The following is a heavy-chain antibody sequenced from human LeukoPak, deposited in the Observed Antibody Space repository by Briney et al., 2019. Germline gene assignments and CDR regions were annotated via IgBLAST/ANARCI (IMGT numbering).Heavy chain of an antibody. Sequence: ASVKVSCKASGYTFTGYYMHWVRQAPGQGLEWMGRINSNSGGTNYAQKFQGRVTMTRDTSISTAYMELSRLRSDDTAVYYCARGPLVRGVIRDTDFDYWGQGTLVTVSS. J-gene: IGHJ4*02. CDR1: GYTFTGYY. V-gene: IGHV1-2*06. CDR2: INSNSGGT. CDR3: ARGPLVRGVIRDTDFDY. D-gene: IGHD3-10*01.